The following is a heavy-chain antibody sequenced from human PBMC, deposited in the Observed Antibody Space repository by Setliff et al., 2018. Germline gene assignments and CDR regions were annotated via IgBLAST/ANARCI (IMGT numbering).Heavy chain of an antibody. CDR3: ARHVGTRSRGYNYYYYFMDV. V-gene: IGHV4-39*01. D-gene: IGHD3-10*01. J-gene: IGHJ6*03. CDR1: GGSLSGSLRGYAVF. CDR2: AYYNGDS. Sequence: TLSLTCTVSGGSLSGSLRGYAVFWGWIRQSPGKELEWIGSAYYNGDSYYNPSLKSRVTMSVDTSRNQFSLHLISVTAADTAVYYCARHVGTRSRGYNYYYYFMDVWGKGTTVTVSS.